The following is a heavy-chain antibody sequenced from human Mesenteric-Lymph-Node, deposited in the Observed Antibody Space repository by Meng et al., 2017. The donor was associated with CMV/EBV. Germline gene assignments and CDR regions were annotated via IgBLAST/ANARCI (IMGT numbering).Heavy chain of an antibody. CDR2: IFYSGSA. CDR1: GGSISSSWHY. D-gene: IGHD3-10*01. J-gene: IGHJ5*02. CDR3: ARDTLTYSYGPGWIDP. V-gene: IGHV4-39*02. Sequence: LAPRGPGHRRVKPSETLSPKCTVSGGSISSSWHYWGWIRQPPGKGLEWIGSIFYSGSAHYNPALESRVTISIDKSKNEFFLNLGSVTAADTAMYFCARDTLTYSYGPGWIDPWGQGTLVTVSS.